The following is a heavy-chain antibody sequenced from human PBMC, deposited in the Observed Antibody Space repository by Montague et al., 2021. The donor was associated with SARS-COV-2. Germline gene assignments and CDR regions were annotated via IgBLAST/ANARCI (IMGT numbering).Heavy chain of an antibody. J-gene: IGHJ4*02. CDR2: IWYDGSNK. CDR1: GFTFNIYG. CDR3: ARGSPLRLGELSSIDY. D-gene: IGHD3-16*02. Sequence: SLRLSCAASGFTFNIYGMHWVRQAPGKGLEWVAVIWYDGSNKYSADSVKGRFTISRDNSKNTLYLQMNSLRAEDTAVYYCARGSPLRLGELSSIDYWGQGTLVTVSS. V-gene: IGHV3-33*01.